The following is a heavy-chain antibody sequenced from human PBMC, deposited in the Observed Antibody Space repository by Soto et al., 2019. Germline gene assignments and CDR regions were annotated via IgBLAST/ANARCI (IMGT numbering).Heavy chain of an antibody. J-gene: IGHJ6*02. CDR2: INHSGST. D-gene: IGHD6-6*01. Sequence: QVQLQQWGAGLLKPSETLSLTCAVYGGSFSGYYWSWIRQPPGKGLEWIGEINHSGSTNYNPSLKSRVTISVDTSKNQFSLKLSSVTAADTAVYYCARRQGGIAARRPPFYYYGMDVWGQGTTVTVSS. CDR1: GGSFSGYY. CDR3: ARRQGGIAARRPPFYYYGMDV. V-gene: IGHV4-34*01.